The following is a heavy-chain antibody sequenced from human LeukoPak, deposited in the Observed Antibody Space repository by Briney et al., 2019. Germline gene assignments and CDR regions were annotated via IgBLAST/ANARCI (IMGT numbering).Heavy chain of an antibody. D-gene: IGHD1-1*01. V-gene: IGHV4-39*01. CDR2: IYYTGSA. CDR3: ARRLDSYSQH. CDR1: GGSVSSSGFY. Sequence: SETLSLTCTVSGGSVSSSGFYWGWIRQPPGKGLEYIATIYYTGSAYYNPSLKSRVTLSVESSKNQFSLRLSSVTAADTAVYYCARRLDSYSQHWGQGTLVTVSS. J-gene: IGHJ1*01.